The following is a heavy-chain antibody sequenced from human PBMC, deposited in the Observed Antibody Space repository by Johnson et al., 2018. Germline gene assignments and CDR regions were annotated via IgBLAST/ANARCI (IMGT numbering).Heavy chain of an antibody. CDR1: GGSISSSSYY. Sequence: QVQLQESGPGLVKPSETLSLTCTVSGGSISSSSYYWGWIRQPPGKGLAWIGSIYYSGSTYYNPSLKSRVTISVDTSKNQFSLKLSSVTAAATAVYYCVRNGYRHAFDIWGQGTMVTVSS. D-gene: IGHD5-24*01. J-gene: IGHJ3*02. CDR3: VRNGYRHAFDI. CDR2: IYYSGST. V-gene: IGHV4-39*07.